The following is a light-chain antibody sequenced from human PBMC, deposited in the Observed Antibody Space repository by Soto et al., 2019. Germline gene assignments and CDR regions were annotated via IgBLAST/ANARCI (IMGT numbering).Light chain of an antibody. CDR2: DVT. CDR1: NSDVGGYNF. V-gene: IGLV2-14*01. J-gene: IGLJ1*01. CDR3: SSYTSSSTLV. Sequence: QSALTQPAFVSGSPGQSITISCTGTNSDVGGYNFVSWYQQHPGKVPKLMIYDVTDRPSGVSNRFSGCKSGNTASLTISGLQAENEADYYCSSYTSSSTLVFGTGTKVTVL.